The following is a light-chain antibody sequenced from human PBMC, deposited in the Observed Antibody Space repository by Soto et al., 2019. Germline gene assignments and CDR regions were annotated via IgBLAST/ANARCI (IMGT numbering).Light chain of an antibody. CDR1: QSLSSW. CDR3: QQYNNYPWT. J-gene: IGKJ1*01. Sequence: DIQMTQSPSTLSASVGDRVTITCRASQSLSSWLAWYQQKPGKAPKLLIYKASSLQSGVPSRFSVSGSDTEFTLNISSLQPDDFATYYCQQYNNYPWTFGQGTKVEIK. CDR2: KAS. V-gene: IGKV1-5*03.